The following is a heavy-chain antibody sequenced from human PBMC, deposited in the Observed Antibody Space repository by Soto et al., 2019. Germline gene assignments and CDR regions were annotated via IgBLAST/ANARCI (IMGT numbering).Heavy chain of an antibody. CDR3: AKDYDYVWGSYFPFDY. V-gene: IGHV3-23*01. J-gene: IGHJ4*02. D-gene: IGHD3-16*01. CDR1: GFTFSSYA. Sequence: GGSLRLSCAASGFTFSSYAMSWVRQAPGKGLEWVSAISGSGGSTYYADSVKGRFTISRDNSKNTLYLQMNSLRAEDTAVYYCAKDYDYVWGSYFPFDYWGQGTLVTVSS. CDR2: ISGSGGST.